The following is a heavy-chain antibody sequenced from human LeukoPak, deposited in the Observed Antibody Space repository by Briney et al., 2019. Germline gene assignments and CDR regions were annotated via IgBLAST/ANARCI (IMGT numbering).Heavy chain of an antibody. CDR1: GYSFTSYW. V-gene: IGHV5-51*01. CDR3: ARLRNRLSPLDY. Sequence: GASLKISCKGSGYSFTSYWIGWVRQMPGKGLEWMGIIYAGDSDTRYSPSLQGQVTISADKSISTAYLQWSSLKASDTAMFYCARLRNRLSPLDYWGQGTLVTVSS. D-gene: IGHD1-14*01. J-gene: IGHJ4*02. CDR2: IYAGDSDT.